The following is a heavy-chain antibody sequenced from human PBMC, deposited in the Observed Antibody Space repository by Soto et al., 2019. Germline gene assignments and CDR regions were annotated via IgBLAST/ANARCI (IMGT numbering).Heavy chain of an antibody. CDR2: IKSKTDGGTT. V-gene: IGHV3-15*01. J-gene: IGHJ1*01. Sequence: LRLSCAASVFTFTNAWMSWVRQAPGKGLEWVGRIKSKTDGGTTDYAAPVKGRFTISRDDSKNTLYLQMNSLKTEDTAVYYCTTARGTYGAEYFQHWGQGTLVTVSS. CDR1: VFTFTNAW. CDR3: TTARGTYGAEYFQH. D-gene: IGHD4-17*01.